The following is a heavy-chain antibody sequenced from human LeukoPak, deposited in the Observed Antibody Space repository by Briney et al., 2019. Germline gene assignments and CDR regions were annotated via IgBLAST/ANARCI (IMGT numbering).Heavy chain of an antibody. CDR2: IYHSGST. D-gene: IGHD1-26*01. CDR1: GYSISSGYY. CDR3: ARGRATPDY. J-gene: IGHJ4*02. Sequence: SETLSLTCTVSGYSISSGYYWGWIRQPPGKGLEWIGSIYHSGSTYYNPSLKSRVTISVDTSKNQFSLKLSSVTAADTAVYYCARGRATPDYWGQGTLVTVSS. V-gene: IGHV4-38-2*02.